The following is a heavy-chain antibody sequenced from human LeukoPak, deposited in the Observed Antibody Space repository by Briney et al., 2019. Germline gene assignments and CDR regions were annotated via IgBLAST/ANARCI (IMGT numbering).Heavy chain of an antibody. Sequence: AWAKVSRKPSVGTLSGYTTCSVRQAPRQGRGWVGGIIPILDKANYAQKFQGRVTITADKSTSTAYMELSSLRSEDTAVYYCALGGTAMVQNAFDYWGQGTLVTVSS. CDR1: VGTLSGYT. D-gene: IGHD5-18*01. CDR2: IIPILDKA. J-gene: IGHJ4*02. CDR3: ALGGTAMVQNAFDY. V-gene: IGHV1-69*02.